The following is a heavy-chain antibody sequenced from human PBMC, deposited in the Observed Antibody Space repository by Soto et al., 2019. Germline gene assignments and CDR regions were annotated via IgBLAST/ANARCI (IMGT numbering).Heavy chain of an antibody. CDR1: GFTFSSYA. CDR2: IYSGGST. CDR3: ARVSYDFWAATGPGAFDI. Sequence: GGSLRLSCAASGFTFSSYAMHWVRQAPGKGLEWVSVIYSGGSTYYADSVKGRFTISRDNSKNTLYLQMNSLRAEDTAVYYCARVSYDFWAATGPGAFDIWGQGTMVTVSS. V-gene: IGHV3-66*01. D-gene: IGHD3-3*01. J-gene: IGHJ3*02.